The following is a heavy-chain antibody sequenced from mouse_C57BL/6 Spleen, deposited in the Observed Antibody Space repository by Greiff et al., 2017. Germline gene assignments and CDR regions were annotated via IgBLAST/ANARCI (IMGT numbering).Heavy chain of an antibody. CDR3: ARGHYGSSYEAMDY. CDR1: GYTFTSYW. D-gene: IGHD1-1*01. CDR2: IDPSDSYT. J-gene: IGHJ4*01. V-gene: IGHV1-50*01. Sequence: QVQLQQPGAELVKPGASVKLSCKASGYTFTSYWMQWVKQRPGQGLEWIGEIDPSDSYTNYNQKFKGKATLTVDTSSSTAYMQLSSLTSADSAVYYCARGHYGSSYEAMDYWGQGTSVTVSS.